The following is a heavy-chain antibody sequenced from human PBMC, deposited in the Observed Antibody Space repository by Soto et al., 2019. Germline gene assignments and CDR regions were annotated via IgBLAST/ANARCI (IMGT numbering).Heavy chain of an antibody. Sequence: ASVKVSCKASGYTFTSYYMHWVRQAPGQGLEWMGMINPNGGSTSYAQKFQGWVTMTRDTSTSTAYMELSRLRSDDTAVYYCARELYYYDSSGYSNWFDPWGQGTLVTVSS. CDR2: INPNGGST. CDR3: ARELYYYDSSGYSNWFDP. J-gene: IGHJ5*02. CDR1: GYTFTSYY. D-gene: IGHD3-22*01. V-gene: IGHV1-2*04.